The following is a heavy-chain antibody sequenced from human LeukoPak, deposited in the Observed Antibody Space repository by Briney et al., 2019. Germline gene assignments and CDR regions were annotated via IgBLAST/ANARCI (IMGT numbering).Heavy chain of an antibody. J-gene: IGHJ5*02. D-gene: IGHD4-11*01. CDR1: GGTFSSYA. V-gene: IGHV1-69*13. CDR2: IIPIFGTA. Sequence: GASVKVSCKASGGTFSSYAISWVRQAPGQGLEWMGGIIPIFGTANYAQKFQGRVTITADESTSTAYMELSSLRSEDTAVYYCARDSPEMTTVTGVNWFDPWGQGTLVTVSS. CDR3: ARDSPEMTTVTGVNWFDP.